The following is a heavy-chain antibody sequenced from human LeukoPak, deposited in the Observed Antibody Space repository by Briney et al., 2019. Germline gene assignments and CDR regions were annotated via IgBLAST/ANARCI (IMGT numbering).Heavy chain of an antibody. D-gene: IGHD1-26*01. CDR3: AREPPHSGMDV. CDR1: GFTFNSYE. J-gene: IGHJ6*04. V-gene: IGHV3-48*03. Sequence: PGGSLRLSCAASGFTFNSYEMNWVRQAPGKGLEWVSYISSSGGTTYYADSMKGRFTISRDNAKNLLYLQMNSLKAEDTAVYYCAREPPHSGMDVWGKGTTVTVSS. CDR2: ISSSGGTT.